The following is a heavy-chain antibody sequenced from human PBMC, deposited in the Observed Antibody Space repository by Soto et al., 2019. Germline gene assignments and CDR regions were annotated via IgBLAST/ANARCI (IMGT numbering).Heavy chain of an antibody. D-gene: IGHD3-10*01. V-gene: IGHV4-34*01. CDR3: ARVRLLGFGELLLRGYYYYGMDV. J-gene: IGHJ6*02. Sequence: PSETLSLTCAVYGGSFSVYYWSWIRQPPGEGLEWIGEINHSGSTNYNPSLKSRVTISVDTSKNQFSLKLSSVTAADTAVYYCARVRLLGFGELLLRGYYYYGMDVWGQGTTVTVSS. CDR1: GGSFSVYY. CDR2: INHSGST.